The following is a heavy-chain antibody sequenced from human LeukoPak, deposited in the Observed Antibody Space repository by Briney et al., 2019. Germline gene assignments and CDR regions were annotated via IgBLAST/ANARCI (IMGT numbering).Heavy chain of an antibody. CDR2: INYDGTIT. J-gene: IGHJ4*02. CDR3: GRGRPRGYSGYVIDY. CDR1: GYNFSCYW. V-gene: IGHV3-74*01. Sequence: GGPLRLSCAASGYNFSCYWMHWVRQAPGKGLVRISRINYDGTITSYAGSVKGRFTISRDNAKNTLYLQMNSLRAEDTAAFYCGRGRPRGYSGYVIDYWGQGTPITVSS. D-gene: IGHD5-12*01.